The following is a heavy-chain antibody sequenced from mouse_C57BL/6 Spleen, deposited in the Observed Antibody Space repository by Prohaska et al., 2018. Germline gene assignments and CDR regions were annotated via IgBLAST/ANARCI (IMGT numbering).Heavy chain of an antibody. CDR2: SNYDGSST. Sequence: EVKLVESEGGLVQPGSSMKLSCTASGFTFSDYYMAWVRQVPEKGLEWVANSNYDGSSTYXLDSLKSRFIISRDNAKNILYLQMSSLKSEDTATYYCARVDYGSYWYFDVWGTGTTVTVSS. J-gene: IGHJ1*03. CDR3: ARVDYGSYWYFDV. CDR1: GFTFSDYY. V-gene: IGHV5-16*01. D-gene: IGHD1-1*01.